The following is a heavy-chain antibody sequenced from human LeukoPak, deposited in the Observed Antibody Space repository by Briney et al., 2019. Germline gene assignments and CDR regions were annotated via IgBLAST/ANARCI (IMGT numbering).Heavy chain of an antibody. CDR1: GFTFRSHA. CDR2: IYENGGTT. V-gene: IGHV3-23*01. Sequence: GGSLRLSCVGSGFTFRSHAMSWVRQAPEKGLEFVSGIYENGGTTYYADSVKGRFSISRDNSKNTLYLQMDSLRGEDTAVYYCALSSIHKDYYFGMDVWGQGTTVTVSS. CDR3: ALSSIHKDYYFGMDV. D-gene: IGHD2-2*01. J-gene: IGHJ6*02.